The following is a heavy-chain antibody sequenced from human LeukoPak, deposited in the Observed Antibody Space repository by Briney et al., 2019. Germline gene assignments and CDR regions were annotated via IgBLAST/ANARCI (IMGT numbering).Heavy chain of an antibody. J-gene: IGHJ4*02. CDR3: AREYGDYVYY. CDR2: IYSGGTT. Sequence: GGSLRLSCAASGFTVSSNYMRWVRQAPGKGLEWVPVIYSGGTTYYADSVKGRFTTSRDNSKNTLYLQMNSLRAEDTAVYYCAREYGDYVYYWGQGTLVTVSS. CDR1: GFTVSSNY. D-gene: IGHD4-17*01. V-gene: IGHV3-66*01.